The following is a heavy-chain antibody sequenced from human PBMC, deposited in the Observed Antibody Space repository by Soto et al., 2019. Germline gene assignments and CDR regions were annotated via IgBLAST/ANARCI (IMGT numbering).Heavy chain of an antibody. Sequence: GGSLRLSCAATRFTFSVYAMTWVRQAPGKGLEWVSAVTANGGSTYSADSVKGRFTISRDNSKNTLFLQMNSLRAEDTAVYYCASLGVGDWANYYYYYGMDVWGQGTTVTVSS. V-gene: IGHV3-23*01. CDR3: ASLGVGDWANYYYYYGMDV. D-gene: IGHD2-21*02. J-gene: IGHJ6*02. CDR1: RFTFSVYA. CDR2: VTANGGST.